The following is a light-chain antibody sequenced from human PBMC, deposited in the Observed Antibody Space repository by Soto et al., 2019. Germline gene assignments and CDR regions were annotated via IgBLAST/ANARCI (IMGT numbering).Light chain of an antibody. CDR2: DAS. J-gene: IGKJ1*01. CDR1: QIINRW. Sequence: IQMTQSPSTLSASVGDRVTITCRSSQIINRWLAWYQQTPGEAPKLLIYDASALPRGVPSRFSGSGSGTKFTLTIASLQPDDFATYYCQQYHSYSTFGQGTKVDIK. V-gene: IGKV1-5*01. CDR3: QQYHSYST.